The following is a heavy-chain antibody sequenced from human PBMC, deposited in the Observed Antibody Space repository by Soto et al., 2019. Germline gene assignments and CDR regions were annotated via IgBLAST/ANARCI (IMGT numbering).Heavy chain of an antibody. Sequence: SETLSLTCTVAGGSFSSRGYSWSWIRQPPGKGLEWIGYIYHSGSTYYNPSLKSRVTISVDRSKNQFSLKLSSVTAADTAVYYCARVPGPWGQGTLVTVS. J-gene: IGHJ5*02. CDR1: GGSFSSRGYS. V-gene: IGHV4-30-2*01. CDR2: IYHSGST. CDR3: ARVPGP.